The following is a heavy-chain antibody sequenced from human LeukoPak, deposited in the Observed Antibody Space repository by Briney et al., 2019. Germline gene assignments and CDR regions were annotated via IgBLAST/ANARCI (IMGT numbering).Heavy chain of an antibody. D-gene: IGHD6-13*01. CDR3: ALYSSTWY. CDR1: GYTFTTYY. V-gene: IGHV1-46*01. J-gene: IGHJ4*02. CDR2: INPTGGST. Sequence: ASVKVSCKASGYTFTTYYIHCVRQAPGQGLEWMGIINPTGGSTTYAQKFQGRVTMTRDTSTSTVFMEVNSLRSEDTAVYYCALYSSTWYWGQGPLVTVSS.